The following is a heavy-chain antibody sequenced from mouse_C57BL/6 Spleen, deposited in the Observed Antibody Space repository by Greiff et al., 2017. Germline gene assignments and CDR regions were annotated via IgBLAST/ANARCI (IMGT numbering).Heavy chain of an antibody. CDR3: ATSNSDY. V-gene: IGHV2-4*01. CDR2: IWSGGSS. CDR1: GFSFTSYG. D-gene: IGHD2-1*01. Sequence: QVQLKQSGPGLVQPSQSLSITCKVSGFSFTSYGVHWVRQPPGKGLEWLGVIWSGGSSAYNAAFISRLSISKYNAKSQVFFKMNSLQAYDTAIYYCATSNSDYWGQGTSVTVSS. J-gene: IGHJ4*01.